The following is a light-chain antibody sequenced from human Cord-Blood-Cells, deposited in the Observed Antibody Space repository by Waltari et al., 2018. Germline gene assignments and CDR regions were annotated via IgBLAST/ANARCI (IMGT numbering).Light chain of an antibody. CDR3: QQSYSTPPT. V-gene: IGKV1-39*01. Sequence: DIQMTQSPSSLSASVGDRVTITCRASQSISSYLNWYQQKPGKAPKLLIYAASSLQSGVPSRFSGIGSGTDFTLTISSLQPEDFATYYCQQSYSTPPTLGQGTKLEIK. CDR2: AAS. CDR1: QSISSY. J-gene: IGKJ2*01.